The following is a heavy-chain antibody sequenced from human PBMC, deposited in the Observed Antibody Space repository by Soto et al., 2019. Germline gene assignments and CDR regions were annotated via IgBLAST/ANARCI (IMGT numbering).Heavy chain of an antibody. Sequence: SETLSLTCAVYGGSFSGYYWSWIRQPPGKGLEWIGEINHSGSTNYNPSLKSRVTISVDTSKNQFSLKLSSVTAADTAVYYCATDWTVPDAPRGFDPWGQGTLVTVSS. J-gene: IGHJ5*02. V-gene: IGHV4-34*01. CDR2: INHSGST. CDR3: ATDWTVPDAPRGFDP. D-gene: IGHD2-2*01. CDR1: GGSFSGYY.